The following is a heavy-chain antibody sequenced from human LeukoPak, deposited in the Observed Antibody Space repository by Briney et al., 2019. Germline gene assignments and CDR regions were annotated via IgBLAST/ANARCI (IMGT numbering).Heavy chain of an antibody. V-gene: IGHV4-4*07. CDR1: GGTISSYY. CDR2: IYTSAST. J-gene: IGHJ3*02. Sequence: PSETLSLTCTVSGGTISSYYWSWIRQPAGTGQEWIGRIYTSASTNYNPSLKSRVTMSVDTSKNQFSLKLSSVTAADTAVYYCAREPGVSVIDAFDIWGQGTMVTVSS. CDR3: AREPGVSVIDAFDI. D-gene: IGHD6-13*01.